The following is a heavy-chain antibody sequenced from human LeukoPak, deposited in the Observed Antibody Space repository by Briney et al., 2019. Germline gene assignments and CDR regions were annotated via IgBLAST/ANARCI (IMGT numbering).Heavy chain of an antibody. CDR3: ARDSGSYSIGTIDY. D-gene: IGHD1-26*01. V-gene: IGHV4-31*03. Sequence: SQTLSLTCTVSGGSISSGGYYWSWIRQHPGRGLEWIGYIYYSGSTYYNPSLKSRVTISVDKSKNQFSLKLSSVTAADTAVYYCARDSGSYSIGTIDYWGQGTLVTVSS. CDR1: GGSISSGGYY. J-gene: IGHJ4*02. CDR2: IYYSGST.